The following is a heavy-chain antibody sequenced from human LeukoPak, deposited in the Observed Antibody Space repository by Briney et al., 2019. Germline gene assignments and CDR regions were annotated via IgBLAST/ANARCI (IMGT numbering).Heavy chain of an antibody. CDR2: ISYDGSNK. D-gene: IGHD3-22*01. CDR1: GFTFSSYA. CDR3: ARGPGYYYDSSGYYYPYYFDY. V-gene: IGHV3-30-3*01. J-gene: IGHJ4*02. Sequence: GGSLRLSCAASGFTFSSYAMHWVRQAPGKGLEWVAVISYDGSNKYYADSVKGRFTISRDNSKNTLYLQMNSLRAEDTAVYYCARGPGYYYDSSGYYYPYYFDYWGQGTLVTVSS.